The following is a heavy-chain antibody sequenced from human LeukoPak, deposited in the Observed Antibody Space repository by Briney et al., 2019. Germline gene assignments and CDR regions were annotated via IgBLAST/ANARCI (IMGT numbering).Heavy chain of an antibody. V-gene: IGHV3-73*01. CDR2: IRTKANNYAT. CDR3: ARPSQYGSGTDYYFDS. Sequence: AGGSLRLSCAASGFMFSGSPMHRGRQASRKGLEWVGHIRTKANNYATIYAASVKGRFTISRDDSKNTAYLQMNSLKTEDTAVYYCARPSQYGSGTDYYFDSWGQGTLVTVSS. CDR1: GFMFSGSP. D-gene: IGHD3-10*01. J-gene: IGHJ4*02.